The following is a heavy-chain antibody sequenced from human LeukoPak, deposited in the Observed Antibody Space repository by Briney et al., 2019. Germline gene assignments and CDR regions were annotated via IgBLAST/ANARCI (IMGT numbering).Heavy chain of an antibody. D-gene: IGHD1-26*01. CDR2: INHSGST. CDR1: GYSISSGYY. CDR3: ASRDGWSGSYHGFDP. Sequence: KASETLSLTCTVSGYSISSGYYWGWVRPPPGKGLEWIGEINHSGSTNYNPSLKSRVTISVDTSKNQFSLKLSSVTAADTAVYYCASRDGWSGSYHGFDPWGQGTLVTVSS. V-gene: IGHV4-38-2*02. J-gene: IGHJ5*02.